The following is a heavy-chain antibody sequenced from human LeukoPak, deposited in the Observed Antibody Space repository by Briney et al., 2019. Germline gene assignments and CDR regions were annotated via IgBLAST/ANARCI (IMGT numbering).Heavy chain of an antibody. D-gene: IGHD3-10*01. V-gene: IGHV3-66*02. Sequence: GGSLRLSCAASGFTVSSNYMSWVRQAPGKGLEWVSVIYSGGSTYYADSVKGRFTISRDNSKNTLYLQMNSLRAEDTAVYHCARESGITTAFDYWGQGTLVTVSS. CDR1: GFTVSSNY. CDR2: IYSGGST. J-gene: IGHJ4*02. CDR3: ARESGITTAFDY.